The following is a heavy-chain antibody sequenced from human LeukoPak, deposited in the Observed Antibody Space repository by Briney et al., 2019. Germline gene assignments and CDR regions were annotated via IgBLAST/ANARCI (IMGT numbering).Heavy chain of an antibody. Sequence: GGSLRLSCAASGFTFSSYAMSWVRQAPGKGLEWVSGISDSGANTYYADSVKGRFTISRDNSNNTLLLQMNSLRVEDTAVYYYAKATKYISGWYDWYFDLWGRGTLVTVSS. V-gene: IGHV3-23*01. CDR3: AKATKYISGWYDWYFDL. J-gene: IGHJ2*01. D-gene: IGHD6-19*01. CDR2: ISDSGANT. CDR1: GFTFSSYA.